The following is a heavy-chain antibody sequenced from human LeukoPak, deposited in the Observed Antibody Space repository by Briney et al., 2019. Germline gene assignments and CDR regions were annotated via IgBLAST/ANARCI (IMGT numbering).Heavy chain of an antibody. V-gene: IGHV4-39*01. J-gene: IGHJ5*02. CDR2: MHHGGNT. D-gene: IGHD3-10*01. CDR1: GASISSTTYF. CDR3: ARSRDNWLDP. Sequence: PSETLSLTCTVSGASISSTTYFWGWIRQPPGKGLEWIGCMHHGGNTYYNPSLKSRVTISVDTSQNQFSLKLNSVTAADTAVYYCARSRDNWLDPWGQGTLVTVSS.